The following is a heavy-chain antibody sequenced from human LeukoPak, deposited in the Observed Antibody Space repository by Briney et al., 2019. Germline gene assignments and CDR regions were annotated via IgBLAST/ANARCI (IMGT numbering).Heavy chain of an antibody. CDR1: GFTFSSYG. CDR3: ARDRYYYDSSGYSDHDAFDI. J-gene: IGHJ3*02. CDR2: ISYDGSNK. V-gene: IGHV3-30*03. D-gene: IGHD3-22*01. Sequence: GGSLRLSCAASGFTFSSYGMHWVRQAPGKGLEWVAVISYDGSNKYYADSVKGRFTISRDNSKNTLYLQMNSLRAEDTAVYYCARDRYYYDSSGYSDHDAFDIWGQGTMVTVSS.